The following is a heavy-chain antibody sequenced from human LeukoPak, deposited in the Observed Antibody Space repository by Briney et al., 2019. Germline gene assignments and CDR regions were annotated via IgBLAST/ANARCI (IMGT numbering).Heavy chain of an antibody. CDR3: ARDHYDYGDQPLFFDY. CDR2: IYYSGST. Sequence: SETLSLTCTVSGGSISSGDYYWSWIRQPPGKGLEWIGYIYYSGSTYYTPSLRGRVTISVDTSKNQFSLNLSSVTAADTAVYYCARDHYDYGDQPLFFDYWGQGTLVTVSS. D-gene: IGHD4-17*01. V-gene: IGHV4-30-4*01. J-gene: IGHJ4*02. CDR1: GGSISSGDYY.